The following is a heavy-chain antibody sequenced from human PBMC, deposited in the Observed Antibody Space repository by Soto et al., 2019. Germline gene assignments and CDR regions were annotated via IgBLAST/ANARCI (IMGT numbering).Heavy chain of an antibody. Sequence: PGGSLRLPCAASGFTFSRYAMSWVRQAPGKGLEWVSAISGSGGSTYYADSVKGRFTIFRDNSKNTLYLQMNSLRAEDTAVYYCAKDALRYFDWLFTRGYFDYWGQGTLVTASS. CDR2: ISGSGGST. CDR3: AKDALRYFDWLFTRGYFDY. V-gene: IGHV3-23*01. D-gene: IGHD3-9*01. CDR1: GFTFSRYA. J-gene: IGHJ4*02.